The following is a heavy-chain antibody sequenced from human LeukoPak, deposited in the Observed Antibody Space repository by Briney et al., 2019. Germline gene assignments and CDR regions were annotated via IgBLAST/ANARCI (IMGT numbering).Heavy chain of an antibody. CDR2: MYTSGSA. J-gene: IGHJ5*02. Sequence: PSETLSLTCTVPGDSTSGYYWSWIRQPAGKGLEWIGRMYTSGSANYNPSLKSRVTMSLDTSKKLFSLQMSSVTAADTATYYCATERSRGLALWGQGALVIVSS. CDR1: GDSTSGYY. V-gene: IGHV4-4*07. D-gene: IGHD6-19*01. CDR3: ATERSRGLAL.